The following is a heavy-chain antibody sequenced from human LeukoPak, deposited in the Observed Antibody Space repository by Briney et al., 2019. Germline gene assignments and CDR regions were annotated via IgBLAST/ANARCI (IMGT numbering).Heavy chain of an antibody. Sequence: GGSLRLSCTASGFSFSDYYMSWIRQAPGKGLEWGSKISSSSSYENYADSVKGRFTISRDNAKNSLYLQMNSLRAEDTAVYYCARDQEVATTDWGQGTLVTVSS. CDR1: GFSFSDYY. V-gene: IGHV3-11*06. CDR2: ISSSSSYE. J-gene: IGHJ4*02. D-gene: IGHD5-12*01. CDR3: ARDQEVATTD.